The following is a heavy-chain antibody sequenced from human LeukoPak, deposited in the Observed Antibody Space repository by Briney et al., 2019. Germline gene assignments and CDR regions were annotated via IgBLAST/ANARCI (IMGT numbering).Heavy chain of an antibody. D-gene: IGHD2-2*01. Sequence: SETLSLTCTVSGGSISSYYWSWIRQPPGKGLEWIGYIYYSGSTNYNLSLKSRVTISVDTSKNQFSLKLSSVTAADTAVYYCAREARGYCSSTSCPGGFDPWGQGTLVTVSS. V-gene: IGHV4-59*12. J-gene: IGHJ5*02. CDR2: IYYSGST. CDR3: AREARGYCSSTSCPGGFDP. CDR1: GGSISSYY.